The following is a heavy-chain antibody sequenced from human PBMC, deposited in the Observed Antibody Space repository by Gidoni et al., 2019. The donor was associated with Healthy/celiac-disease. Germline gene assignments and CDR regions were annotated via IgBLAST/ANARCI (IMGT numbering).Heavy chain of an antibody. CDR3: AKWDGNYYGSGSEDPVTSFGDTYGMDV. D-gene: IGHD3-10*01. CDR1: GFTFSSYA. V-gene: IGHV3-23*01. CDR2: LSGSGGST. J-gene: IGHJ6*02. Sequence: EVQLLESGGGLVQPGGSLRLSCSASGFTFSSYAMTWVRQAPGRGLEWVSALSGSGGSTYYADSVKGRFTISRDNSKNTLYLQMNSLRAEDTAVYYCAKWDGNYYGSGSEDPVTSFGDTYGMDVWGQGTTVTVSS.